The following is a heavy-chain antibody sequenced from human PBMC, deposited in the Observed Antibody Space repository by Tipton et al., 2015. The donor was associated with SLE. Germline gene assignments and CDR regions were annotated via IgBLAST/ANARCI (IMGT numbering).Heavy chain of an antibody. Sequence: TLSLTCTVSGGSISSSSYYWGWIRQPPGKGLEWIGTIYYSGSTYYNSSLKSRVTISLDTSRNQFSLKLSSVTAADTAVFYCARRSSSLDYWGQGILVTVSS. CDR1: GGSISSSSYY. CDR2: IYYSGST. D-gene: IGHD2-2*01. CDR3: ARRSSSLDY. V-gene: IGHV4-39*01. J-gene: IGHJ4*02.